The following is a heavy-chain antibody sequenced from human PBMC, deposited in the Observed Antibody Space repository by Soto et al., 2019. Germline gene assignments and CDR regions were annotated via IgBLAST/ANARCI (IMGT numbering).Heavy chain of an antibody. V-gene: IGHV1-8*01. CDR1: GYTFTSYD. CDR2: MNPNSGNT. J-gene: IGHJ6*02. Sequence: ASVKVSCKASGYTFTSYDINWVRQATGQGLEWMGWMNPNSGNTGYAQEFQGRVTMTRNTSISTAYMELSSLRSEDTAVYYCARSPPTSLSYYGMDVWGQGTTVTVSS. CDR3: ARSPPTSLSYYGMDV.